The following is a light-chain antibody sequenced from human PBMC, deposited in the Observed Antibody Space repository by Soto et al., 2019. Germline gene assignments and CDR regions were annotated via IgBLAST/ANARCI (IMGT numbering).Light chain of an antibody. Sequence: VFTQSPGTPSLSPGESAPLSRRASQTVSITYLTWYQQKPGQAPRLLIFGASKRATGIPDRFSGSGSGTDFTLTISRLEPEDFAVYYCQQHGSSPITFGQGTRLENK. J-gene: IGKJ5*01. CDR1: QTVSITY. V-gene: IGKV3-20*01. CDR3: QQHGSSPIT. CDR2: GAS.